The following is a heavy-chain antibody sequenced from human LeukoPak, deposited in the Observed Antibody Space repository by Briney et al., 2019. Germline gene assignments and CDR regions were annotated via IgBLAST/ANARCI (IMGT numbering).Heavy chain of an antibody. J-gene: IGHJ3*02. V-gene: IGHV3-21*01. Sequence: GGSLRLSCAASGFTFSSYSMNWVRQAPGKGLEWVSSISSCSSYIYYADSVKGRFTISRDNAKNSLYLQMNSLRAEDTAVYYCAREEVGAFDIWGQGTMVTVSS. D-gene: IGHD3-10*01. CDR1: GFTFSSYS. CDR3: AREEVGAFDI. CDR2: ISSCSSYI.